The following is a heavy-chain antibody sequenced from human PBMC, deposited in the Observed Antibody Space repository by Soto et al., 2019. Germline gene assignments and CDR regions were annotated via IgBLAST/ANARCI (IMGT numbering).Heavy chain of an antibody. CDR1: GGSITSSSYY. CDR2: IYYRGST. Sequence: QLQLQESGPGLVKPSETLSLTCGVSGGSITSSSYYWGWIRQAPGRGLEWIGTIYYRGSTYYNLSLESRVTISADTSKNQLSLNLRSVTAADTAVYYCASPAGADYTFDYWGQGILVTVSS. V-gene: IGHV4-39*01. CDR3: ASPAGADYTFDY. D-gene: IGHD4-4*01. J-gene: IGHJ4*02.